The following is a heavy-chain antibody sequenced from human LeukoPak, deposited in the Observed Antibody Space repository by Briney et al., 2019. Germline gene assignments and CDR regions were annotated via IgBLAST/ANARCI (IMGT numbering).Heavy chain of an antibody. CDR2: IRYDGSKE. CDR1: GFTFSNYG. Sequence: GGSLRLSCAASGFTFSNYGMNWVRQAPGKGLEWVAFIRYDGSKEYYADSVKGRFTISSDNSKNTLYLQMNSLRAEDTAVYYCAKDNTVTTSGPFFDYWGQGTLVTVSS. V-gene: IGHV3-30*02. J-gene: IGHJ4*02. D-gene: IGHD4-17*01. CDR3: AKDNTVTTSGPFFDY.